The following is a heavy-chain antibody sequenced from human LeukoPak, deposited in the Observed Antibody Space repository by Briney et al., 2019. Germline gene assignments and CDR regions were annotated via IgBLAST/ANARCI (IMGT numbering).Heavy chain of an antibody. J-gene: IGHJ5*02. CDR2: IYYSGST. V-gene: IGHV4-59*01. D-gene: IGHD2-21*01. Sequence: SETLSLTCTVSGGSISSYYWSWIRQPPGKGLEWIGYIYYSGSTNYNPSLKSRVTISVDTSKNQFSLKLSSVTAADTAVYYCARGSDGENWFDPWGQGTLVTASS. CDR1: GGSISSYY. CDR3: ARGSDGENWFDP.